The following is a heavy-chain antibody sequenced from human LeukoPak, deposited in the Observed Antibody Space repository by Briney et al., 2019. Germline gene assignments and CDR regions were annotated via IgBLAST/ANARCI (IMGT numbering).Heavy chain of an antibody. Sequence: GSLRLSCAASGFTFSDYYMIWIRQAPGKGLESVSYIPISGSTIYYADSVKGRFTFSRDNAKNSLYLQMNSLRAEDTAVYYCAELGITMIGGVWGKGTTVTISS. CDR1: GFTFSDYY. CDR3: AELGITMIGGV. D-gene: IGHD3-10*02. V-gene: IGHV3-11*04. CDR2: IPISGSTI. J-gene: IGHJ6*04.